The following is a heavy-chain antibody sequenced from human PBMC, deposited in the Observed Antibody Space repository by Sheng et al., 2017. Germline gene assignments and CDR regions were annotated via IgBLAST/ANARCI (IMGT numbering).Heavy chain of an antibody. V-gene: IGHV4-34*01. J-gene: IGHJ4*02. Sequence: QVQLQQWGAGLLKPSETLSLTCAVYGGSFSGYYWSWIRQPPGKGLEWIGEINHSGSTNYNPSLKSRVTISVDTSKNQFSLKLSSVTAADTAVYYCATLWWYSTPDQNDYWGQGTLVTVSS. CDR1: GGSFSGYY. CDR2: INHSGST. CDR3: ATLWWYSTPDQNDY. D-gene: IGHD1-26*01.